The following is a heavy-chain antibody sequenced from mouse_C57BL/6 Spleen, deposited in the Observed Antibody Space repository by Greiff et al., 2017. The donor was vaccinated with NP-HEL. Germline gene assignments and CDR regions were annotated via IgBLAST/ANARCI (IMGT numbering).Heavy chain of an antibody. CDR2: IYPGDGDT. J-gene: IGHJ3*01. CDR1: GYAFSSYW. V-gene: IGHV1-80*01. Sequence: QVQLKQSGAELVKPGASVKISCKASGYAFSSYWMNWVKQRPGKGLEWIGQIYPGDGDTNYNGKFKGKATLTADKSSSTAYMQLSSLTSEDSAVYFCASYGSSYAWFAYWGQGTLVTVSA. CDR3: ASYGSSYAWFAY. D-gene: IGHD1-1*01.